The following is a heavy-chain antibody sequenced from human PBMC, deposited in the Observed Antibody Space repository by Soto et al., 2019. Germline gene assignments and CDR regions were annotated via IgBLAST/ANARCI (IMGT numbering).Heavy chain of an antibody. CDR1: GYTLTELS. CDR2: FDPEDGET. J-gene: IGHJ5*02. Sequence: EASVKVSCKVSGYTLTELSMHWVRQAPGKGLEWMGGFDPEDGETIYAQKFQGRVTMTEDTSTDTAYMELSSLRSEDTAVYYCATDRVAAAGMLYWFDPWGQGTLVTVSS. D-gene: IGHD6-13*01. V-gene: IGHV1-24*01. CDR3: ATDRVAAAGMLYWFDP.